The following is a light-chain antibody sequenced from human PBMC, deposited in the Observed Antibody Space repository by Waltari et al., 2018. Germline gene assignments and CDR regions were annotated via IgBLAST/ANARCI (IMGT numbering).Light chain of an antibody. CDR1: QSIDYY. CDR3: QQSYTTLT. Sequence: DVQITQSPSSLSASAGDRVTITCRASQSIDYYVNLYQQKPGKVPKLLIYAASSLHSRVPSRFGGSGSGAEFTLTITNLQPEDFATYYCQQSYTTLTFGGGTKVE. V-gene: IGKV1-39*01. J-gene: IGKJ4*01. CDR2: AAS.